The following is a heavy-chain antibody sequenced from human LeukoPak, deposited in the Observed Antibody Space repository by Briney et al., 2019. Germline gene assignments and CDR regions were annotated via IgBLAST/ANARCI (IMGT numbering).Heavy chain of an antibody. D-gene: IGHD3-3*01. CDR3: ARERATIFGVVIYNWFDP. V-gene: IGHV1-69*05. J-gene: IGHJ5*02. CDR1: GGTFSSYA. CDR2: IIPIFGTA. Sequence: GASVKVSCKASGGTFSSYAISWVRQAPGQGLEWMGGIIPIFGTANYAQKFQGRVTITTDESTSTAYMELSSLRSEDTAVYYCARERATIFGVVIYNWFDPWGQGTLVTVSS.